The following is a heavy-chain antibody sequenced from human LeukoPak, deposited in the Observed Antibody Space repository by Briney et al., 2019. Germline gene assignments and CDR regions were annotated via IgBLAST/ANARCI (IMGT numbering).Heavy chain of an antibody. CDR1: GYTFTSYY. CDR2: INPSGGST. D-gene: IGHD3-22*01. Sequence: ASVTVSFKASGYTFTSYYMHWVRQAPGQGLEWMGIINPSGGSTSYAQKFQGRVTMTRDTSTSTVYMELSSLRSEDTAVYYCARGKGDSSGYSAVWWYYMDVWGKGTTVTVSS. J-gene: IGHJ6*03. V-gene: IGHV1-46*01. CDR3: ARGKGDSSGYSAVWWYYMDV.